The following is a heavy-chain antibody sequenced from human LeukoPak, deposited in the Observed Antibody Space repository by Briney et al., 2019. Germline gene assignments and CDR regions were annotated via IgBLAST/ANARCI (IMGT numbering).Heavy chain of an antibody. D-gene: IGHD6-13*01. V-gene: IGHV3-30*03. Sequence: PGRSLRLSCAASGFTVSGYGMRWVRQAPGKGLEWMAVISYDGSHIYYADSVKGRFTISRDSSKNTLYLQMNSLRTDDTAVYYCARDRSNSWTFDYWGQGTLVTVSS. CDR3: ARDRSNSWTFDY. CDR2: ISYDGSHI. CDR1: GFTVSGYG. J-gene: IGHJ4*02.